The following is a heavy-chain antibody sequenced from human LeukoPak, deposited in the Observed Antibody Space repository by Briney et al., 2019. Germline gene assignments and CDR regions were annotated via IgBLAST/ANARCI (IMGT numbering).Heavy chain of an antibody. D-gene: IGHD3-3*01. CDR3: ARTFYDFWSGFSNYDSFHI. CDR1: GYTFTDYY. Sequence: ASVKVSCKASGYTFTDYYVHWVRQAPGQGLEWMGWISTYNGNTNYVQKLQGRVTMTTDTSTNTAYMELRSLTSDDTAVYYCARTFYDFWSGFSNYDSFHIWGQGTLVTVSS. V-gene: IGHV1-18*04. CDR2: ISTYNGNT. J-gene: IGHJ3*02.